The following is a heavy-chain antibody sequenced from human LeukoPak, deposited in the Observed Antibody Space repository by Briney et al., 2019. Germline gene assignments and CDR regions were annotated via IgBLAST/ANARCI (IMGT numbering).Heavy chain of an antibody. J-gene: IGHJ5*02. CDR1: GGSISSYY. V-gene: IGHV4-4*07. D-gene: IGHD1-1*01. Sequence: SETLSLTCTVSGGSISSYYWSWIRQPAGKGLELIGRIYTSGTTNYNPSLKSRVTMSVDASKNQFSLKLSSVTAADTAVYYCARAPTGTGGWNWFDPWGQGTLVTVSS. CDR3: ARAPTGTGGWNWFDP. CDR2: IYTSGTT.